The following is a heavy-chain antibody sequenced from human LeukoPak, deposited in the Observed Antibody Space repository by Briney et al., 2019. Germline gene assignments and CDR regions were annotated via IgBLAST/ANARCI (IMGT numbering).Heavy chain of an antibody. CDR1: GYTFTSYG. J-gene: IGHJ4*02. D-gene: IGHD3-3*01. V-gene: IGHV1-18*01. CDR3: ATVYYDFWSGYSVFDY. Sequence: ASVTASCKASGYTFTSYGISWVRQAPGQGLEWMGWISAYNGNTDYAQKLQGRVTMTTDTSTSTAYMELRSLRSDDTAVYYCATVYYDFWSGYSVFDYWGQGTLVTVSS. CDR2: ISAYNGNT.